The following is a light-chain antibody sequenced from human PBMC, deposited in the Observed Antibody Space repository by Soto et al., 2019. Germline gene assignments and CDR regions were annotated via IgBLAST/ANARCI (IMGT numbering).Light chain of an antibody. V-gene: IGLV7-46*01. CDR3: FLDYSDIVV. J-gene: IGLJ2*01. CDR1: TGAVTSGHY. Sequence: QAVVTQEPSLTVSPGGTITLTCGSTTGAVTSGHYPYWFQLQPGQAPRTLIYDTSNKHAWTPARFSGSLLGGKAALALSGAAPEDDAEYDCFLDYSDIVVFGGGTKVTVL. CDR2: DTS.